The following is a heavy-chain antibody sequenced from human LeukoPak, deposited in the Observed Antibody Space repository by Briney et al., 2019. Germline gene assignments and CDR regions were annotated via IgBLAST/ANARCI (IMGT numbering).Heavy chain of an antibody. CDR1: GFTVSSNY. CDR2: IYSGAST. J-gene: IGHJ4*02. D-gene: IGHD3-22*01. V-gene: IGHV3-53*01. CDR3: ARVSYDSSGYYFDY. Sequence: PGGSLRLFCAASGFTVSSNYMSWVRQAPGKGLEWVSVIYSGASTYYADSVKGRFTISRDNSKNTLYLQMNSLRAEDTAVYYCARVSYDSSGYYFDYWGQGTLVTVSS.